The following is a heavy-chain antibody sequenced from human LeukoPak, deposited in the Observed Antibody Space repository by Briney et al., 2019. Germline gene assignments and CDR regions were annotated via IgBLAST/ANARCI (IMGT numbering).Heavy chain of an antibody. J-gene: IGHJ6*03. V-gene: IGHV4-59*01. Sequence: SETLSLTCTVSGGSISSYYWSWLRQPPGKGLEYIGYTHYSGATNYNPSLKSRVTISLDTSGNQFSLKLSSVTAADTAVYYCARDSPAVVTAREPSNYYYYMDVWGKGTTVTVSS. CDR2: THYSGAT. CDR1: GGSISSYY. CDR3: ARDSPAVVTAREPSNYYYYMDV. D-gene: IGHD2-21*02.